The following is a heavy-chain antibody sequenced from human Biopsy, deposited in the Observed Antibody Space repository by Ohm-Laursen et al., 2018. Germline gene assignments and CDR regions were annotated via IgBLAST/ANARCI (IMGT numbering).Heavy chain of an antibody. J-gene: IGHJ4*02. CDR1: GFTFENYA. CDR2: ISWNSGSV. D-gene: IGHD6-19*01. V-gene: IGHV3-9*01. Sequence: SLRLSCTASGFTFENYAMNWVRQAPGKGLEWVSGISWNSGSVVYADSVKGRFTISRDNAKNSLYLQMHSLRAEDTAFYYCVKASGYSSGWPIDYWGQGNLVTVSS. CDR3: VKASGYSSGWPIDY.